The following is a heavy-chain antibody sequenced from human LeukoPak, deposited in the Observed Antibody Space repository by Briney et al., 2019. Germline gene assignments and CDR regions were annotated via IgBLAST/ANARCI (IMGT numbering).Heavy chain of an antibody. J-gene: IGHJ6*04. D-gene: IGHD3-10*02. CDR2: ISNSDNTI. CDR3: AELGITMIGGV. CDR1: GFTFSDYY. Sequence: NSGGSLRLSCAVSGFTFSDYYMSWIRQAPGKGLEWVSYISNSDNTIYYADSVKGRFTISRDNAKNSLYLQMNSLRAEDTAVYYCAELGITMIGGVWGKGTTVTISS. V-gene: IGHV3-11*04.